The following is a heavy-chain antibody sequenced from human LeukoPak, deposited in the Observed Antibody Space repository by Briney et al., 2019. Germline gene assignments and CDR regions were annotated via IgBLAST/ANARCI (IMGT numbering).Heavy chain of an antibody. Sequence: ASVKVSCKASGYTFTSYYMHWVRQAPGQGLEWMGWINPNSGGTNYAQKFQGRVTMTRDTSISTAYMELSRLRSDDTAVYYCARVRSSSWYEAYYFDYWGQGTLVTVSS. J-gene: IGHJ4*02. D-gene: IGHD6-13*01. CDR2: INPNSGGT. CDR3: ARVRSSSWYEAYYFDY. V-gene: IGHV1-2*02. CDR1: GYTFTSYY.